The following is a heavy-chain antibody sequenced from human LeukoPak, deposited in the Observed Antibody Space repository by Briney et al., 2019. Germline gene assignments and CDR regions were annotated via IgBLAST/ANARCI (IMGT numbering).Heavy chain of an antibody. CDR3: ARALRYFDWSPGY. CDR1: GYTFTSYG. Sequence: ASVKVSCKASGYTFTSYGINWVRQATGQGLEWMGWMNPNSGNTGYAQKFQGRVTMTRNTSISTAYMELSSLRSEDTAVYYCARALRYFDWSPGYWGQGTLVTVSS. J-gene: IGHJ4*02. CDR2: MNPNSGNT. V-gene: IGHV1-8*02. D-gene: IGHD3-9*01.